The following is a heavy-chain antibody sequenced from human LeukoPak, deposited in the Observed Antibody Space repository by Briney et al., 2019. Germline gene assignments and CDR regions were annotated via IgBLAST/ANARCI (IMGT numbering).Heavy chain of an antibody. D-gene: IGHD6-6*01. V-gene: IGHV3-21*01. J-gene: IGHJ6*03. Sequence: GGSLRLSCAASGFTSSSYSMNWVRQAPGKGLEWVSSISSSSSYIYYADSVKGRFTISRDNAKNSLYLQMNSLRAEDTAVYYCARESQYSYYYMDVWGKGTTVTVSS. CDR3: ARESQYSYYYMDV. CDR2: ISSSSSYI. CDR1: GFTSSSYS.